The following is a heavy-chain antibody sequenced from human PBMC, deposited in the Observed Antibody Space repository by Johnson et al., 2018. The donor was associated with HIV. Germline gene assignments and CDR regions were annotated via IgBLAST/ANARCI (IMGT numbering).Heavy chain of an antibody. D-gene: IGHD3-22*01. CDR1: GFTFSDYT. CDR2: IRGKPYGGTP. Sequence: VQLVESGGDLVQPGRSLRLSCTASGFTFSDYTMSWVRQAPGKGLEWVGFIRGKPYGGTPEYAASVKGRFTISRDDSKRIAYLQMSSLRAEDTAVYYCAKEIGQYYYESSGYAFDMWGQGTMVTVSS. V-gene: IGHV3-49*04. CDR3: AKEIGQYYYESSGYAFDM. J-gene: IGHJ3*02.